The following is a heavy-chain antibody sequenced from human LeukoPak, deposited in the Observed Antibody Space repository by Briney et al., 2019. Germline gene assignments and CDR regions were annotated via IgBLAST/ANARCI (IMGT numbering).Heavy chain of an antibody. CDR1: GFTFSRYA. CDR2: ISSSSSYI. V-gene: IGHV3-21*01. Sequence: GGSLRLSCAASGFTFSRYAMHWVRQAPGKGLEWVSSISSSSSYIYYADSVKGRFTISRDNAKNSLYLQMNSLRAEDTAVYYCARLAAGGSTRHYYMDVWGKGTTVTVSS. J-gene: IGHJ6*03. CDR3: ARLAAGGSTRHYYMDV. D-gene: IGHD6-13*01.